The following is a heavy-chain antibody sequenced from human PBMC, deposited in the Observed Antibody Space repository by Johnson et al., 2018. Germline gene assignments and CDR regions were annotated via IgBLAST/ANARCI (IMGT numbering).Heavy chain of an antibody. J-gene: IGHJ6*03. Sequence: VQLVQSGGVVVQPGGSLRLSCAASGFTFDDYTMHWVRQAPGKGLEWVSLISWDGGSTYYADSVKGRFTISRDNSKNSLYLQMNSLRTEDTPLYYCAKDKSGYYSQPFNDYYYYYLDGWGKGTTVTVSS. CDR2: ISWDGGST. CDR1: GFTFDDYT. CDR3: AKDKSGYYSQPFNDYYYYYLDG. V-gene: IGHV3-43*01. D-gene: IGHD5-12*01.